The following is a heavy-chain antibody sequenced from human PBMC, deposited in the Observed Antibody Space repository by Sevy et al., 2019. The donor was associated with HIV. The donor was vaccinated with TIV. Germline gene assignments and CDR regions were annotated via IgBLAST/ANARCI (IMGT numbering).Heavy chain of an antibody. Sequence: ASVKVSCKASGGTFSSYAISWVRQAPGQGLEWMGGIIPIFGTANYAQKFQGRVTITADESTSTAYMELSSLRSEDTAVYYCARGTVFSSWSPREKYYFDYWGQGTLVTVSS. V-gene: IGHV1-69*13. CDR1: GGTFSSYA. CDR3: ARGTVFSSWSPREKYYFDY. J-gene: IGHJ4*02. D-gene: IGHD6-13*01. CDR2: IIPIFGTA.